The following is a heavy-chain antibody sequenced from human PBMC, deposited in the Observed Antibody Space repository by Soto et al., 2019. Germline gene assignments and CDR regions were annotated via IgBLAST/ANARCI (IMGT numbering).Heavy chain of an antibody. J-gene: IGHJ6*02. CDR2: ISAYNGNT. CDR3: ARGGAQTYYYGMDV. D-gene: IGHD1-26*01. Sequence: DSVKVSCKASGYTFTSYGIRWVRQAPGQGLEWMGWISAYNGNTNYAQKLQGRVTMTTDTSTSTAYMELRSLRSDDTAVYYCARGGAQTYYYGMDVWGQGTTVTVSS. V-gene: IGHV1-18*04. CDR1: GYTFTSYG.